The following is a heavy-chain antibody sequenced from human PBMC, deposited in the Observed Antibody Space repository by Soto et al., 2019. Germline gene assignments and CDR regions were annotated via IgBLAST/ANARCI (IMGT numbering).Heavy chain of an antibody. J-gene: IGHJ6*02. D-gene: IGHD1-26*01. CDR2: IYDSGST. CDR3: AKDSLLSSRRMDV. V-gene: IGHV4-31*03. Sequence: SETLSLTCTVSVGSLSSGDYYWSWIRQHAGKGLEWIGYIYDSGSTYYNPSLKSRVTISVDTSKNRFSLKLSSVTAADTAVYYCAKDSLLSSRRMDVWGQGTTVTVSS. CDR1: VGSLSSGDYY.